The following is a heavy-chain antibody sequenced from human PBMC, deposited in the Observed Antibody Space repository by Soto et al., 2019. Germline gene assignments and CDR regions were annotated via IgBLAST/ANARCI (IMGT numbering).Heavy chain of an antibody. Sequence: QVQLVESGGGLVKPGGSLRLSCAASGFTFSDYYMTWIRQAPGKGLEWISYITSSGNSIYYADSVKGRFTISRDNAKNSLYLQMNSLRAEDTAVYYCARENSEFLFDYWGRGTLVTVSS. CDR2: ITSSGNSI. CDR1: GFTFSDYY. CDR3: ARENSEFLFDY. J-gene: IGHJ4*02. V-gene: IGHV3-11*01. D-gene: IGHD3-10*01.